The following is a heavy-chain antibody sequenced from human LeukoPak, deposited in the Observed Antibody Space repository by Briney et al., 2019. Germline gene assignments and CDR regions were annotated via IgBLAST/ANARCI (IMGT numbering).Heavy chain of an antibody. Sequence: GGSLRLSCSVSGFTFSIYWVHWVRQAPGKGLVWVSSINSDGSSTSYADSVKGRFTISRDNAKNTLYLQMNTLRAEDTAVYYCASLDYWGQGTPVTVSS. CDR2: INSDGSST. J-gene: IGHJ4*02. CDR3: ASLDY. CDR1: GFTFSIYW. V-gene: IGHV3-74*01.